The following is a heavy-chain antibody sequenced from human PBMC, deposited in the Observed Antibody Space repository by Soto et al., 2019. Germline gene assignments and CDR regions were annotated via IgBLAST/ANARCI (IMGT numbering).Heavy chain of an antibody. CDR1: GFPFSSYG. CDR2: ISYDGSNK. Sequence: GGSLRLSCAASGFPFSSYGMHWVRQAPGKGLEWVAVISYDGSNKYYADSVKGRFTISRDNSKNTLYLQMNSLRAEDTAVYYYAKESPYSSGWYPGYFDYWGQGTLVTVSS. V-gene: IGHV3-30*18. CDR3: AKESPYSSGWYPGYFDY. D-gene: IGHD6-19*01. J-gene: IGHJ4*02.